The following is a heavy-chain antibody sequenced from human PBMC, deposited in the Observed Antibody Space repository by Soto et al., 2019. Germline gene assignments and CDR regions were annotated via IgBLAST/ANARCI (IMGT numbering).Heavy chain of an antibody. Sequence: EVQLVQSGAEVKKPGESLKISCKGSGYSFTSYWIGWVRQMPGKGLEWMGIIYPGDSDTRYSPSFQGQVTISADKSISTAYLQWSSLKASDTAMYYCARLREYLRWAPFKRPHQAGAFDIWGQGTMVTVSS. V-gene: IGHV5-51*01. D-gene: IGHD4-17*01. CDR3: ARLREYLRWAPFKRPHQAGAFDI. CDR1: GYSFTSYW. CDR2: IYPGDSDT. J-gene: IGHJ3*02.